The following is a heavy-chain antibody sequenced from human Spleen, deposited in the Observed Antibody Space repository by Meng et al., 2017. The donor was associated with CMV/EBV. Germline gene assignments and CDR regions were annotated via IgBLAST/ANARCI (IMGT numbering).Heavy chain of an antibody. CDR3: ARAPTSMVAGTIDF. V-gene: IGHV1-46*01. Sequence: ASGYTLTSYYIHWARQAPGQGLEWMGLINPSGGSTSYAQKFQGRVTMTGDTSTSTVYMELRSLRSEDTAVYYCARAPTSMVAGTIDFWAQGTLAPSPQ. D-gene: IGHD6-19*01. CDR2: INPSGGST. CDR1: GYTLTSYY. J-gene: IGHJ4*02.